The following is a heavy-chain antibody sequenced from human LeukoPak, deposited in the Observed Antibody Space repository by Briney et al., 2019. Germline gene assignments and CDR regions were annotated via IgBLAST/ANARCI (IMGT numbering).Heavy chain of an antibody. V-gene: IGHV3-7*05. D-gene: IGHD2-2*02. J-gene: IGHJ5*02. Sequence: GSLRLSLAPSGFTFSTYWVNWVRPAPGERPEWVANIKNDGSEINYMDSVKGRFTISRDNAKNSLYLQMNSLRTEDTAVYYCARGYCSSTSCYKNWFDPWGQGTLVTVSS. CDR2: IKNDGSEI. CDR1: GFTFSTYW. CDR3: ARGYCSSTSCYKNWFDP.